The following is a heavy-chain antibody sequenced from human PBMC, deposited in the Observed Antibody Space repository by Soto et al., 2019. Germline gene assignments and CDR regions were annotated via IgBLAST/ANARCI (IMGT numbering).Heavy chain of an antibody. V-gene: IGHV4-39*01. CDR2: IYYSGST. Sequence: QLQLQESGPGLVKPSETLSLTCTVSGGSISSSSYYWGWIRQPPGKGLEWIGSIYYSGSTYYNPSLKSRVTISIDTSKNQFSLKVXYVXXXXXXXXXCARFIAARPFDFWGQGTLVTX. J-gene: IGHJ4*02. CDR1: GGSISSSSYY. D-gene: IGHD6-6*01. CDR3: ARFIAARPFDF.